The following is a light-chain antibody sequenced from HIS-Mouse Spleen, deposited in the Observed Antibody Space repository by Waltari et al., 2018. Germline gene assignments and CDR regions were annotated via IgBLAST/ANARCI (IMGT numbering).Light chain of an antibody. CDR1: AVPKNY. CDR3: YSTDSSGNHRV. V-gene: IGLV3-10*01. CDR2: EDS. J-gene: IGLJ2*01. Sequence: SYQLTQPPSVSASPGQTARITCPGAAVPKNYAYWYPQESGQTPILVIYEDSKRTSGIPVRFSGSSSGTMATLTISGAQVEDEADYYCYSTDSSGNHRVFGGGTKLTVL.